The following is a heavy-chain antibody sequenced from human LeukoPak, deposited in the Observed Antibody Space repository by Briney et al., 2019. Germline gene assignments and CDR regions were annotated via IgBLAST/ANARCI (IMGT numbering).Heavy chain of an antibody. V-gene: IGHV3-30*02. CDR1: GFTFRSYG. CDR3: AKGKGSTVTVYYFDF. J-gene: IGHJ4*02. D-gene: IGHD4-17*01. Sequence: GGSLRLSCAASGFTFRSYGMSWVRQAPGEGLEWVAFIKYDGTNKYYADSVKGRFTISRDNSKNTLHLQMSSLRAEDTAVYYCAKGKGSTVTVYYFDFWGQGTLVTVSS. CDR2: IKYDGTNK.